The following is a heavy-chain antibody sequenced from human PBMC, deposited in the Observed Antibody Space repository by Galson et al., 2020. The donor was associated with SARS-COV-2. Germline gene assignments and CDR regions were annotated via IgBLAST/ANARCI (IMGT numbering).Heavy chain of an antibody. V-gene: IGHV3-48*02. CDR3: SCGFLAGELSPLDY. CDR1: GFTFSSNS. D-gene: IGHD7-27*01. J-gene: IGHJ4*02. CDR2: ISSSSGSTK. Sequence: GGSLRLSCAASGFTFSSNSMNWVRQAPGKGLEWVSYISSSSGSTKYYADSVKGRFTISRDNARNSLYLRLNSLRDEDTAVYYCSCGFLAGELSPLDYRGQGTLVTVSS.